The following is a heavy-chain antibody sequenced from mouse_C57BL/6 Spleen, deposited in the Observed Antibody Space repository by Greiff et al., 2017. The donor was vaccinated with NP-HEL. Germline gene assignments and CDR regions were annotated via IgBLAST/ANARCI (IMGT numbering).Heavy chain of an antibody. CDR1: GYTFTSYW. D-gene: IGHD2-4*01. CDR2: IDPSDSYT. CDR3: ARWTYYDDFDY. J-gene: IGHJ2*01. Sequence: QVQLQQPGAELVMPGASVKLSCKASGYTFTSYWMHWVKQRPGQGLEWIGEIDPSDSYTNYNQKFKGKSTLTVDKSSSTAYMQLSSLTSEDSAVYYCARWTYYDDFDYWGQGTTLTVSS. V-gene: IGHV1-69*01.